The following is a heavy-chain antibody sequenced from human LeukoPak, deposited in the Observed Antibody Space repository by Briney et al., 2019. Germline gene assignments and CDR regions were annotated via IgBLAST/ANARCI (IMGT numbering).Heavy chain of an antibody. CDR2: IIPIFGTA. CDR3: ARDDDFWSGYQDFTLDY. CDR1: GGTFSSYA. Sequence: SVKVSCKSSGGTFSSYAISWVRQAPGQGLEWMGGIIPIFGTANYAQKFQGRVTITAEESTSTAYMELSSLRSEDTAVYYCARDDDFWSGYQDFTLDYWGQGTLVTVSS. J-gene: IGHJ4*02. V-gene: IGHV1-69*01. D-gene: IGHD3-3*01.